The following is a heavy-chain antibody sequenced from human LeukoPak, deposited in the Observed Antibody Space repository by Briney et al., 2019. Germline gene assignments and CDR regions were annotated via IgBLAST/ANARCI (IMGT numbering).Heavy chain of an antibody. Sequence: TGGSLRLSCAASELTFSGYWMNWVRQAPGKGLQWVGNIRQDGGQTHYLDPVKGRFTISRDNAKRSLYLQMNSLRPEDTAVYYCARDGHSSGSFDYWGQGTLVTVSS. V-gene: IGHV3-7*01. CDR3: ARDGHSSGSFDY. D-gene: IGHD3-10*01. CDR2: IRQDGGQT. CDR1: ELTFSGYW. J-gene: IGHJ4*02.